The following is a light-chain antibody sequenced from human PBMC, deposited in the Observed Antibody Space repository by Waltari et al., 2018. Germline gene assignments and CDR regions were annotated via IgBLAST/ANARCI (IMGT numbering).Light chain of an antibody. J-gene: IGKJ4*01. CDR3: MENQQYQFT. CDR2: QAS. CDR1: QSIRNS. V-gene: IGKV1-5*03. Sequence: DIQMTQSPSTLSASVGDRVTITCRTSQSIRNSLAWYQQKPGKAPKVLLSQASSLQSGVPSRFSGSGSGTDFTLKISRVEADDFGVYYCMENQQYQFTFGGGTKVEIK.